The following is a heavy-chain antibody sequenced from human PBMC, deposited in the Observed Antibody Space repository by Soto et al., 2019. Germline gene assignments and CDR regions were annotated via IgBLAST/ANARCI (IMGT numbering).Heavy chain of an antibody. Sequence: QVQLVQSGAEVKKPGASVKVSCKASGYTFTGYYMHWVRQAPGQGLEWMGWINPNSGGTNYAQKFQGCVTMTRDTSISTAYMELSRLRSDDTAVYYCARDFPYDSSGYSNWFDPWGQGTLVTVSS. J-gene: IGHJ5*02. CDR2: INPNSGGT. V-gene: IGHV1-2*04. CDR1: GYTFTGYY. D-gene: IGHD3-22*01. CDR3: ARDFPYDSSGYSNWFDP.